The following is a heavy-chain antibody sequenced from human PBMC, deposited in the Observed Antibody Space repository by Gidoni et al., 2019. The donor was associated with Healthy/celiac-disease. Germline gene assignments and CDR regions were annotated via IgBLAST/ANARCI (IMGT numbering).Heavy chain of an antibody. D-gene: IGHD6-13*01. Sequence: QVQLVESGGGVVQPGRSLRLSCAASGFTFRSYGMHWVRQAPGKGLEWVAVIWYDGSNKYYADSVKGRFTISRDNSKNTLYLQMNSLRAEDTAVYYCAREAAAGSHDAFDIWGQGTMVTVSS. J-gene: IGHJ3*02. CDR2: IWYDGSNK. V-gene: IGHV3-33*01. CDR1: GFTFRSYG. CDR3: AREAAAGSHDAFDI.